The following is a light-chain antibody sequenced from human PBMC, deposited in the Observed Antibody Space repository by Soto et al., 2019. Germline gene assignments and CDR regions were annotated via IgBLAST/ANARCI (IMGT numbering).Light chain of an antibody. V-gene: IGKV3-15*01. CDR2: DVS. CDR1: QGVTTN. Sequence: DIVMTQSPSIRSVSPGERVTLSCRAGQGVTTNFAWYQQKSGQSPRLLIYDVSTRATGVPARFSGTGSETDFTLTISGLQSEDSAVYFCQQYNNWPFSFGQGTRLEL. J-gene: IGKJ5*01. CDR3: QQYNNWPFS.